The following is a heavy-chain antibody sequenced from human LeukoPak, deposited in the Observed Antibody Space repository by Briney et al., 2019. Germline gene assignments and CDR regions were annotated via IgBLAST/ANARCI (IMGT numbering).Heavy chain of an antibody. J-gene: IGHJ4*02. Sequence: PSETPSPTCVLHRGSSISIYSTWVRQPPGKGLEWIGEINHSGGTNYNPSLKSRVTISVDTSKNQFSLKLTSVTAADTPLYYCARTPGGSFALDLDYWGEGTLVTVSS. CDR3: ARTPGGSFALDLDY. CDR1: RGSSISIY. CDR2: INHSGGT. D-gene: IGHD1-26*01. V-gene: IGHV4-34*01.